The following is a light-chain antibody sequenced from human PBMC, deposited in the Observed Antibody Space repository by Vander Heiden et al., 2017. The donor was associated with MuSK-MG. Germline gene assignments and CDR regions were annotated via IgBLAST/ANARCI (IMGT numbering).Light chain of an antibody. CDR1: SSDVGSYNL. J-gene: IGLJ2*01. Sequence: QSALTQPASVSGSPGQSITISCTGTSSDVGSYNLVSWYQQHPGKAPKLMIYEGSKRPSGGSNRFSGSKSGNTASLTISGLQAEDEADYYCCSYAGSSTFEVGLGGGTKLTGL. CDR3: CSYAGSSTFEVG. V-gene: IGLV2-23*03. CDR2: EGS.